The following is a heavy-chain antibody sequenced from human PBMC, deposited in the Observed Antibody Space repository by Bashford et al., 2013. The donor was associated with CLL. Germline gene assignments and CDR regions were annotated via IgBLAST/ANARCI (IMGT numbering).Heavy chain of an antibody. CDR2: VSQWGRH. D-gene: IGHD4-17*01. J-gene: IGHJ6*02. Sequence: SETPVPLHLHCLLGGSISDYYWSWIRAAPQGRGLEWIGVYVSQWGRHQLQPSLKSRVTISVDTSKNQFSLKLSSVTAADTAVYYCARAGTVTTHAGPFEYYYYYGMDVWAQGTMVTPSP. CDR1: GGSISDYY. CDR3: ARAGTVTTHAGPFEYYYYYGMDV. V-gene: IGHV4-59*01.